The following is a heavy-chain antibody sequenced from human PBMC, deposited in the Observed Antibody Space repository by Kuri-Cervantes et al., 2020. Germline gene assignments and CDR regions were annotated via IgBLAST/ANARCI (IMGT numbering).Heavy chain of an antibody. CDR3: ASPLIAVAGSGFDY. V-gene: IGHV1-2*02. D-gene: IGHD6-19*01. CDR1: GGTFSSYA. CDR2: INPDSGGT. Sequence: ASVKVSCKASGGTFSSYAISWVRQAPGQGLEWMGWINPDSGGTNYAQKFQGRVTMTRDTSISTAYMEVSRLRSDDTAVYYCASPLIAVAGSGFDYWGQGTLVTVSS. J-gene: IGHJ4*02.